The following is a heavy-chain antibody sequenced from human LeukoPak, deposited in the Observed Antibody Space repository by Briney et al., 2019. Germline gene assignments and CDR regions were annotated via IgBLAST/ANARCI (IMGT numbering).Heavy chain of an antibody. Sequence: GESLKISCKGSGYSFSSYWIGWVRQMPGKGLEWVGSIYVGDSHTRYGPSFQGLVTISADKSVNTAYLQWRGLKASDSAMYYCARAELGYCNGTICYGRAFDFWGQGTLVTVSS. D-gene: IGHD2-2*01. CDR3: ARAELGYCNGTICYGRAFDF. V-gene: IGHV5-51*01. J-gene: IGHJ3*01. CDR2: IYVGDSHT. CDR1: GYSFSSYW.